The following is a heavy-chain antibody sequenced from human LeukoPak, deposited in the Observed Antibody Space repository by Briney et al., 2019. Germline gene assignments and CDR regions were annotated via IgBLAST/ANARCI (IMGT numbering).Heavy chain of an antibody. V-gene: IGHV4-30-4*01. J-gene: IGHJ4*02. D-gene: IGHD1-26*01. CDR3: ARNPSKWELLRFDY. Sequence: SETLSLTCTVSGGSISSGDYYWSWIRQPPGTGLEWIGYIYYSGSTYYNPSLKSRVTISVDTSKNQFSLKLSSVTAADTAVYYCARNPSKWELLRFDYWGQGTLVTVSS. CDR2: IYYSGST. CDR1: GGSISSGDYY.